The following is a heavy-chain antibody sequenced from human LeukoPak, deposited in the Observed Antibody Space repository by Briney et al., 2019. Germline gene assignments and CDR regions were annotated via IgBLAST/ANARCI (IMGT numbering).Heavy chain of an antibody. CDR2: IRSTANGYAT. CDR1: GFTFSGSA. V-gene: IGHV3-73*01. CDR3: TGNYHGSGSYADFDY. D-gene: IGHD3-10*01. J-gene: IGHJ4*02. Sequence: GGSLRLSCAASGFTFSGSALHWVRQASGKGLEWVGRIRSTANGYATAYAASVKGRFTISRDDSENTAYLQMDSLKTEDTAVYYCTGNYHGSGSYADFDYWGQGTLVTVSS.